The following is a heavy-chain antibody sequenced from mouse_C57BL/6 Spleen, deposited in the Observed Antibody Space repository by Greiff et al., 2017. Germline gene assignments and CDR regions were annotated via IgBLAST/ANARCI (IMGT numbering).Heavy chain of an antibody. CDR2: IYPGDGDT. CDR1: GYAFSSYW. Sequence: QVQLQQSGAELVKPGASVKISCKASGYAFSSYWMNWVKQRPGQGLEWIGQIYPGDGDTNYNGKFKGKATLTADTSSSTAYMQLSSLTSEDSAVYFCARTTREGDAVDCWGQGASVTVAS. J-gene: IGHJ4*01. V-gene: IGHV1-80*01. CDR3: ARTTREGDAVDC.